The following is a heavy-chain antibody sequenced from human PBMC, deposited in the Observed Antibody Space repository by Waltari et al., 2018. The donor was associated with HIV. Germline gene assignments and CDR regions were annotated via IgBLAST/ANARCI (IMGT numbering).Heavy chain of an antibody. Sequence: EVQLVESGGGLVQPGGSLRLSCAASGFTFSSYWMHWVRQAPGKGLVWVSRISSDASSTSYADSVKGRFTISRDNAKNTLYLQMNSLRAEDTAVYYCARIYSSGWYEYFGYWGQGTLVTVSS. V-gene: IGHV3-74*01. CDR1: GFTFSSYW. CDR3: ARIYSSGWYEYFGY. D-gene: IGHD6-19*01. J-gene: IGHJ4*02. CDR2: ISSDASST.